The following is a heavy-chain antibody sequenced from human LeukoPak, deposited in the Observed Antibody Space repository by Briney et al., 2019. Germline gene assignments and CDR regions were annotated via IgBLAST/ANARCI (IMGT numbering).Heavy chain of an antibody. CDR3: ARVGYYESSGYYLIDY. CDR2: IYYSGTT. J-gene: IGHJ4*02. CDR1: GGSISSGDSY. V-gene: IGHV4-30-4*01. Sequence: SETLSLTCTVSGGSISSGDSYWSWIRQPPGRGLEWMGYIYYSGTTYYNPSLKSRAIISIDTSKNHFSLKLNSVTAADTAVYYCARVGYYESSGYYLIDYWGQGTLVTVSS. D-gene: IGHD3-22*01.